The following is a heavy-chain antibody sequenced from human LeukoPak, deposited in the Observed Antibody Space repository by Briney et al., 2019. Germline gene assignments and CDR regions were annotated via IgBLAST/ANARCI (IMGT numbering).Heavy chain of an antibody. Sequence: GGSLRLSCAASGFTFSSYSMNWVRQAPGKGLEWVSFVSSGSGTIDYADSVKGRFTISRDNPKNSLYLQMNSLRAEDTAVYYCARGGSYFDYWGQGTLVTVSS. V-gene: IGHV3-48*04. CDR3: ARGGSYFDY. CDR1: GFTFSSYS. J-gene: IGHJ4*02. CDR2: VSSGSGTI.